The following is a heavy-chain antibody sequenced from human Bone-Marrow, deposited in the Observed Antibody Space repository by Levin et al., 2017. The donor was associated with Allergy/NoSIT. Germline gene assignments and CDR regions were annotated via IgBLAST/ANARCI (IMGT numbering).Heavy chain of an antibody. CDR2: ISGYNGNT. CDR3: ARGGAATGYHY. V-gene: IGHV1-18*01. J-gene: IGHJ4*02. Sequence: GGSLRLSCKASGYTFTSYDISWVRQAPGQGLEWMGWISGYNGNTNYAQKVQGRVTITTDTSTTTAYMELRSLRSDDTAVYYCARGGAATGYHYWGQGTLVTVSS. D-gene: IGHD6-13*01. CDR1: GYTFTSYD.